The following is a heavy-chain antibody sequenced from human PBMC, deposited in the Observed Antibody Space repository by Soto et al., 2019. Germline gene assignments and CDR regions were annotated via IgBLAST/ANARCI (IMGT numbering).Heavy chain of an antibody. J-gene: IGHJ4*02. CDR1: GFTFSNVW. D-gene: IGHD1-1*01. CDR2: IKTKTDGWTT. CDR3: PCRLTTTSDY. V-gene: IGHV3-15*01. Sequence: EVQLVESGGGLVTPGVSLRLSCVASGFTFSNVWMNWVRQAPGKGLEWIGRIKTKTDGWTTAFAASVKGRFTISRDDSTNSLYIQMNILKSEYTAVSYCPCRLTTTSDYWGQGTLVTVSS.